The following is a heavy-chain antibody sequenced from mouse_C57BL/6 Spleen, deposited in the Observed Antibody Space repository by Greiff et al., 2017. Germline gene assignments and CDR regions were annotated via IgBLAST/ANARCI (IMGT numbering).Heavy chain of an antibody. V-gene: IGHV14-4*01. CDR1: GFNIKDDY. Sequence: EVQLQQSGAELVRPGASVKLSCTASGFNIKDDYMHWVKQRTEQGLEWIGWIDPENGDTEYASKFQGKATITADTSSNTAYLQLSSLTSEDTAVYYCTTGGMDYWGQGTSVTVSS. CDR3: TTGGMDY. J-gene: IGHJ4*01. CDR2: IDPENGDT.